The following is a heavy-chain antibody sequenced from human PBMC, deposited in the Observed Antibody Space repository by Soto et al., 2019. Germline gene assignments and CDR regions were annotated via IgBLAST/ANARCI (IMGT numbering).Heavy chain of an antibody. Sequence: QVQLQESGPGLVKPSETLSLTCTVSGGSISSYYWSWIRQPPGKGLEWIGYIYYSGSTNYNPSLKSRVTISVDTPKNQFSLKLSSVTAADTAVYYCARDRESSDYYYYYYMDVWGKGTTVTVSS. J-gene: IGHJ6*03. CDR1: GGSISSYY. CDR3: ARDRESSDYYYYYYMDV. CDR2: IYYSGST. D-gene: IGHD2-21*02. V-gene: IGHV4-59*01.